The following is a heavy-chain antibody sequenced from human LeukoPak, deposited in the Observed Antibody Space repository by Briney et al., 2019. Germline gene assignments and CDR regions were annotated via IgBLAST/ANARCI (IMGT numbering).Heavy chain of an antibody. D-gene: IGHD6-19*01. V-gene: IGHV4-4*07. CDR3: ARHTRSIAVAGTGLNYFDY. CDR1: GASISSYY. Sequence: SETLSLTCTVSGASISSYYWSWIRQPAGKGLEWIGRIYTSGSTIYNPSLKSRVTISVDTSKNQFSLKLSSVTAADTAVYHCARHTRSIAVAGTGLNYFDYWGQGTLVTVSS. J-gene: IGHJ4*02. CDR2: IYTSGST.